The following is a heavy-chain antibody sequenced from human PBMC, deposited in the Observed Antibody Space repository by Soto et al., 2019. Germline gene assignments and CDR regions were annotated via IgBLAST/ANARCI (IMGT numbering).Heavy chain of an antibody. CDR1: GFTFSSYA. Sequence: GGSLRLSCAASGFTFSSYAMHWVRQAPGKGLEWVAVISYDGSNKYYADSVKGRFTISRDTSKNTVYLQMNSLRPEETAVYYCARSVAVAGLDFWGQGTLVTVSS. J-gene: IGHJ4*02. D-gene: IGHD6-19*01. CDR3: ARSVAVAGLDF. V-gene: IGHV3-30-3*01. CDR2: ISYDGSNK.